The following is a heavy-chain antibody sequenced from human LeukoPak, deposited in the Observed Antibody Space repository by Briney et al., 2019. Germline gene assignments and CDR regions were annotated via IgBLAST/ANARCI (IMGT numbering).Heavy chain of an antibody. CDR1: GYTFTPYS. CDR3: AREQVAGRRSFDY. CDR2: INPSGGST. J-gene: IGHJ4*02. V-gene: IGHV1-46*01. D-gene: IGHD6-6*01. Sequence: GASVKVSCKASGYTFTPYSMHWVRQAPGQGLEWMGVINPSGGSTNYAQKFQGRVTVTRDTSTSTVYMDLSGLRSEDTAVYYCAREQVAGRRSFDYWGQGTLVTVSS.